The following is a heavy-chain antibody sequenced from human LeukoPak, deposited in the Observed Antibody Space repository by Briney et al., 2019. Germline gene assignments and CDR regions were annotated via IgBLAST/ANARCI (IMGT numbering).Heavy chain of an antibody. V-gene: IGHV3-23*01. CDR1: GFTYSSNA. J-gene: IGHJ4*02. D-gene: IGHD3-22*01. CDR3: AKDSSGYPPFDY. CDR2: ISDSGDTT. Sequence: GSLRFSCAASGFTYSSNAMSWVPPAPGKGLESVSAISDSGDTTYYADPVKGRFTMSRDNSKNPLYLQMNSLRADDTAVYYCAKDSSGYPPFDYWGQGTLVTVSS.